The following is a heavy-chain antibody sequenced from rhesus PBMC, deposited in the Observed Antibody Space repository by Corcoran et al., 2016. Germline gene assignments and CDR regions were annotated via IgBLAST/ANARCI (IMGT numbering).Heavy chain of an antibody. J-gene: IGHJ4*01. D-gene: IGHD1-44*02. CDR1: GGSISSGYYY. CDR2: ITYRWST. V-gene: IGHV4-122*02. Sequence: QVQLQESGPGLVKPSETLSLTCAVSGGSISSGYYYWRWIRQPPGKGLEWIGYITYRWSTTDNPSLRSRVTISRETAKNQFSLKLNSVTAADTAVYFCARVGGIVTTGFDYWGQGVLVTVSS. CDR3: ARVGGIVTTGFDY.